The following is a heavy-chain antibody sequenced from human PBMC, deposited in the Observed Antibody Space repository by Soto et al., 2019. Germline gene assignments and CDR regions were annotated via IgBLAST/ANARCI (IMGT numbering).Heavy chain of an antibody. CDR3: AKKHCSSTSCYPTYYCYCGMDV. D-gene: IGHD2-2*01. Sequence: QVQLVESGGGVVQPGRSLRLSCAASGFTFSSYGMHWVRQAPGKGLEWVAVISYDGSNKYDADSVKGRFTISRDNSKNTLYLQMNSLRAEDTAVYYCAKKHCSSTSCYPTYYCYCGMDVWGQGTTVTVSS. CDR1: GFTFSSYG. CDR2: ISYDGSNK. J-gene: IGHJ6*02. V-gene: IGHV3-30*18.